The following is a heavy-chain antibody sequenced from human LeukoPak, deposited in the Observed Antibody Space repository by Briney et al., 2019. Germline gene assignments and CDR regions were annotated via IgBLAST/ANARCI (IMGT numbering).Heavy chain of an antibody. V-gene: IGHV4-59*08. CDR3: ARWGSNMAREKGDH. CDR2: IYYSGIT. Sequence: SETLSLTCTVSGGSISSYYWSWIRQPPGKGLEWIAYIYYSGITNYNPSLKTRVTILVDTSKNQFSLKLSSVTAADTAVYYCARWGSNMAREKGDHWGQGTLVTVSS. J-gene: IGHJ4*02. D-gene: IGHD3-10*01. CDR1: GGSISSYY.